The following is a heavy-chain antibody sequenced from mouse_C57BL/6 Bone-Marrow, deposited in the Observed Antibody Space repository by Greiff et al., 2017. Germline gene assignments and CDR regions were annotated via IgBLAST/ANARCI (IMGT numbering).Heavy chain of an antibody. CDR2: ISYDGSN. V-gene: IGHV3-6*01. J-gene: IGHJ1*03. CDR3: ARERLRRRGWYFDV. CDR1: GYSITSGYY. Sequence: EVKLVESGPGLVKPSQSLSLTCSVTGYSITSGYYWNWIRQFPGNKLEWMGYISYDGSNNYNPSLKNRISITRDTSKNQFFLKLNSVTTEDTATYYCARERLRRRGWYFDVWGTGTTVTVSS. D-gene: IGHD2-2*01.